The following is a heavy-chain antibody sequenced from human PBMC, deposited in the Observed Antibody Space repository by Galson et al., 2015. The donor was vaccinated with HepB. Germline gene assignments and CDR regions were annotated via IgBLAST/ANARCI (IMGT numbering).Heavy chain of an antibody. D-gene: IGHD2-15*01. CDR1: GFTVSSNY. CDR3: ARDPYSQSYYYYGMDV. V-gene: IGHV3-66*01. CDR2: IYSGGST. Sequence: SLRLSCAASGFTVSSNYMSWVRQVPGKGLEWDSDIYSGGSTYYADSVKGRFTISRDNAKNSLYLQMNSLRAEDTAVYYCARDPYSQSYYYYGMDVWGQGTTVTVSS. J-gene: IGHJ6*02.